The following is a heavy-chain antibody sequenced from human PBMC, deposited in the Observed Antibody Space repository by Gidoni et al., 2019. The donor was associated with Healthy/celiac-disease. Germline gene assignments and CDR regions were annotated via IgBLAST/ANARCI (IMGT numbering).Heavy chain of an antibody. CDR1: GFSLSTSGVG. Sequence: QITLKESGPTLVKPTQTLTLTCTFSGFSLSTSGVGVGWIRQPPGKALEWLALIYWDDDKRYSPSLKSRLTITKDTSKNQVVLTMTNMDPVDTATYYCAHAGGVKGGYETLPSYFDYWGQGTLVTVSS. V-gene: IGHV2-5*02. D-gene: IGHD5-12*01. CDR2: IYWDDDK. J-gene: IGHJ4*02. CDR3: AHAGGVKGGYETLPSYFDY.